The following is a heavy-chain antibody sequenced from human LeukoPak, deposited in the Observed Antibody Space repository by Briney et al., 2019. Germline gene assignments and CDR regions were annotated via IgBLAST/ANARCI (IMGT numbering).Heavy chain of an antibody. D-gene: IGHD3-10*01. Sequence: PSETLSLTCTVSGGSISSGDDYWSWIRQPPGKGLEWFGYIYYSGSTYYNPSLKSRVTISVDTSKNQFSLKLSSVTAADTAVYYCARGGARGSSAFDIWGQGTMVTVSS. CDR3: ARGGARGSSAFDI. CDR2: IYYSGST. CDR1: GGSISSGDDY. J-gene: IGHJ3*02. V-gene: IGHV4-30-4*08.